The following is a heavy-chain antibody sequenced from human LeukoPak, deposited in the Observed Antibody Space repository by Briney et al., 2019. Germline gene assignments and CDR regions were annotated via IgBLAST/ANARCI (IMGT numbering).Heavy chain of an antibody. CDR2: ISAYKGNT. J-gene: IGHJ4*02. CDR1: GYTFPSYS. D-gene: IGHD3-22*01. V-gene: IGHV1-18*01. Sequence: GASVTVSYKASGYTFPSYSISWVRQAPGQGLEWMGWISAYKGNTNYAQKLQGRVTMTTDTSTSTAYIELRSLRSDDTAVYYCARREADYYYDSSGYYDYWGQGTLVTVSS. CDR3: ARREADYYYDSSGYYDY.